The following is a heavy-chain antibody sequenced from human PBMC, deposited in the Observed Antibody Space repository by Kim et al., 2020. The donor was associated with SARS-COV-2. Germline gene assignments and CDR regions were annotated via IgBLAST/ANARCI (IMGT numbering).Heavy chain of an antibody. J-gene: IGHJ4*02. Sequence: SETLSLTCSVSGDSVRSSYYFWGWIRQPPRKGLEYIGNVYYSGTISYNSSLKSRATILVDASENKLSLKLTSVTAADTALYFCASGPEQVVPRYVYWGQGVLVTVSS. CDR1: GDSVRSSYYF. D-gene: IGHD2-21*01. V-gene: IGHV4-39*01. CDR2: VYYSGTI. CDR3: ASGPEQVVPRYVY.